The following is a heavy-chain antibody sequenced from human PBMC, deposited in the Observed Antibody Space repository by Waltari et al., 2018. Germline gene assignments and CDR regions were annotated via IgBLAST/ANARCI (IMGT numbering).Heavy chain of an antibody. CDR1: GFTFSSYW. Sequence: EVQLVESGGGLVQPGGSLRLSCAASGFTFSSYWMHWVRQAPGKGLVWDSRINSDGSSTTYADTVKGRFTISRDNAKNTLYLKMNSLRAEDTAVYYCALSPYYYDSSGPEDWGQGTLVTVSS. D-gene: IGHD3-22*01. CDR3: ALSPYYYDSSGPED. J-gene: IGHJ4*02. V-gene: IGHV3-74*01. CDR2: INSDGSST.